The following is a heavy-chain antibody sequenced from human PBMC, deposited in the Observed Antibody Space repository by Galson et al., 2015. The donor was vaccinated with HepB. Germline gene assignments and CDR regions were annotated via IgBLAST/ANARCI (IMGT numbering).Heavy chain of an antibody. CDR1: GGSISSYY. D-gene: IGHD1-1*01. CDR2: IYYSGST. V-gene: IGHV4-59*01. J-gene: IGHJ4*02. Sequence: TLSLTCTVSGGSISSYYWSWIRQPPGKGLEWIGYIYYSGSTNYNPSLKSRVTISVDTSKNQFSLKLSSVTAADTAVYYCARVALLEEYYFDYWGQGTLVTVSS. CDR3: ARVALLEEYYFDY.